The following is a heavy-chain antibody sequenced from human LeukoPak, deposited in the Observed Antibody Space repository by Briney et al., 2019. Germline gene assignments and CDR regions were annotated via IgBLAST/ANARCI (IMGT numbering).Heavy chain of an antibody. CDR2: IYSSGNT. D-gene: IGHD4-11*01. J-gene: IGHJ3*02. V-gene: IGHV4-4*07. CDR1: GGSISSYY. CDR3: ARADYQNPRGSAFDI. Sequence: SETLSLTCTVSGGSISSYYWSWIRQPAGNGLEWIGRIYSSGNTNYNPSLKSRVTISVDRSKNQFSLKLSSVTAADTAVYYCARADYQNPRGSAFDIWGQGTMVTVSS.